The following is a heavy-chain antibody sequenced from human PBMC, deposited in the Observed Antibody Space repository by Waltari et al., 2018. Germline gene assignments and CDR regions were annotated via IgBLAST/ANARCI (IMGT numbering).Heavy chain of an antibody. Sequence: QVQLQESGPGLVKPSEPLSLTCTVSGGYNSRYYLSWIRPPAGTGLEWIGRIYTSGSTNYNPSLKSRVTMSVDTSNNPFSLKLSSVTAADTAVYYCAREAYYYGSGSYYPLNWFDPWGQGTLATVSS. CDR1: GGYNSRYY. V-gene: IGHV4-4*07. CDR3: AREAYYYGSGSYYPLNWFDP. J-gene: IGHJ5*02. CDR2: IYTSGST. D-gene: IGHD3-10*01.